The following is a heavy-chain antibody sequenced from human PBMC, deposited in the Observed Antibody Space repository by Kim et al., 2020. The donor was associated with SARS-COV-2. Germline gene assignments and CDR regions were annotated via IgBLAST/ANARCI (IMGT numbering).Heavy chain of an antibody. J-gene: IGHJ5*02. V-gene: IGHV4-59*01. D-gene: IGHD3-16*01. Sequence: SETLSLTCTVSGGPLTNYNWTWIRQPPRQGLERIGNIYYSCSTNSNASLKLRVTMSVDTSTNQFPLNLRSVTAAATAASYCSREVAGGSFYDWFEPWGQG. CDR2: IYYSCST. CDR1: GGPLTNYN. CDR3: SREVAGGSFYDWFEP.